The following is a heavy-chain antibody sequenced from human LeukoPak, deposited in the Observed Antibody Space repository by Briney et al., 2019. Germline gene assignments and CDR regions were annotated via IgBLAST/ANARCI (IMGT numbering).Heavy chain of an antibody. D-gene: IGHD3-22*01. CDR1: GGSISSSSYY. CDR3: ARDLYYYDSGGLAGY. J-gene: IGHJ4*02. Sequence: SETLSLTCTVSGGSISSSSYYWGWIRQPPGKGLEWIGSIYYSGSTYYNPSLKSRVTISVDTSKNQFSLKLSSVTAADTAVYYCARDLYYYDSGGLAGYWGQGTLVTVSS. V-gene: IGHV4-39*07. CDR2: IYYSGST.